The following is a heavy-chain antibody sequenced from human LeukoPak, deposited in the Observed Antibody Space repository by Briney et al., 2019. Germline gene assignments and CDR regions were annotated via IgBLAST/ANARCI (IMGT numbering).Heavy chain of an antibody. V-gene: IGHV3-23*01. D-gene: IGHD1/OR15-1a*01. Sequence: PGGSLRLSCAASGFTFDDYAMHWVRQAPGKGLEWVSAITGSGSNTYYADSVKGRFTISRDNSKNTLYLQMNSMRADDTAVYYCARRTALEQYFDYWGQGTLVTVSS. J-gene: IGHJ4*02. CDR2: ITGSGSNT. CDR3: ARRTALEQYFDY. CDR1: GFTFDDYA.